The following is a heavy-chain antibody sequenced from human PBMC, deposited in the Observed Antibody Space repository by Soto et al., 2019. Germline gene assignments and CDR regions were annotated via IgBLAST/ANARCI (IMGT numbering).Heavy chain of an antibody. J-gene: IGHJ4*02. CDR3: AREHRTTWYFDY. V-gene: IGHV1-3*01. CDR2: INAGNGNT. CDR1: GYTFTSYA. Sequence: ASVKVSCKASGYTFTSYAMHWVRQAPGQRLEWMGWINAGNGNTKYSQKFQGRVTITRDTSASTAYMELSSLRSEDTAVYYCAREHRTTWYFDYWGQGTLVTVSS. D-gene: IGHD1-1*01.